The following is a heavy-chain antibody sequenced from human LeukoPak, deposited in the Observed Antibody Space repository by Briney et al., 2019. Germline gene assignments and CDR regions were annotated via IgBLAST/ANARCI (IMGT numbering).Heavy chain of an antibody. CDR1: GGTFSSYA. Sequence: ASVKVSCKASGGTFSSYAISWVRQAPGQGLEWMGRIIPILGIANYAQKFQGRVTVTADKSTSTAYMELSSLRSEDTAVYYCARGVAGTTGEYYFDYWGQGTLVTVSS. CDR3: ARGVAGTTGEYYFDY. J-gene: IGHJ4*02. CDR2: IIPILGIA. D-gene: IGHD6-19*01. V-gene: IGHV1-69*04.